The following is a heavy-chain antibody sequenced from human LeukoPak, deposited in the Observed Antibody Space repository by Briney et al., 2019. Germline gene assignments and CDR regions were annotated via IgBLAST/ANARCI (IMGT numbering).Heavy chain of an antibody. D-gene: IGHD5-18*01. Sequence: GGSLRLSCAASGFTFSSYWMSWVRQAPGKGLEWVANIKQDGSEKYYVDSVKGRFSISRDNAKNSLYLQMNSLRAEDTAVYYCARGRHSYGGPFDYWGQGTLVTVSS. V-gene: IGHV3-7*01. CDR3: ARGRHSYGGPFDY. CDR2: IKQDGSEK. CDR1: GFTFSSYW. J-gene: IGHJ4*02.